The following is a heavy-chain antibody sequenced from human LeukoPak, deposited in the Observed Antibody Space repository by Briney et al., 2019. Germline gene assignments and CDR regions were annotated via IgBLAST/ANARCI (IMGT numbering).Heavy chain of an antibody. J-gene: IGHJ6*02. CDR2: IYSSGST. CDR3: ARHQLGNYYGMDV. CDR1: GGSISGYY. Sequence: SETLSLTCTVSGGSISGYYWSWIRQPPGKGLEWIGYIYSSGSTTYNPSRKSRVTISVDTSKNQFSLKLSSVTAADTAVYYCARHQLGNYYGMDVWGQGTTITVSS. D-gene: IGHD7-27*01. V-gene: IGHV4-59*08.